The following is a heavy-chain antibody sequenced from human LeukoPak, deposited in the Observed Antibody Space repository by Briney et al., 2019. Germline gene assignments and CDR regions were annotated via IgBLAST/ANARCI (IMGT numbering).Heavy chain of an antibody. Sequence: GGSLRFSCAASGFTFSSYSMNWVRQAPGKGLEWVSSISSSSSYIYYADSVKGRFTISRDNAKNSLYLQMNSLRVEDTAVFYCARDQYDTWSRRGNFDSWGQGTLVIVSS. D-gene: IGHD3-3*01. CDR2: ISSSSSYI. CDR3: ARDQYDTWSRRGNFDS. V-gene: IGHV3-21*04. J-gene: IGHJ4*02. CDR1: GFTFSSYS.